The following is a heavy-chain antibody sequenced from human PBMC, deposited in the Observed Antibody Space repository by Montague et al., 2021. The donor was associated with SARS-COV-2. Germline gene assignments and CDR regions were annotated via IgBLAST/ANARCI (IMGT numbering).Heavy chain of an antibody. CDR2: IYYTGNT. Sequence: SETLSLTCTVSGGSLSTYYWSWIRQPPGKGLECIGYIYYTGNTNYNPSLKSRVTISVDTSKNQFSLKLGSVTAADTAVYYCARFFGSYYYGLDVWGQGTTVTVSS. V-gene: IGHV4-59*13. CDR1: GGSLSTYY. J-gene: IGHJ6*02. D-gene: IGHD3-10*01. CDR3: ARFFGSYYYGLDV.